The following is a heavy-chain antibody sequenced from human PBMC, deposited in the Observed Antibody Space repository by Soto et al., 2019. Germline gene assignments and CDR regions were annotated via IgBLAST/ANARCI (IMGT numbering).Heavy chain of an antibody. CDR2: IYYSGST. J-gene: IGHJ3*02. CDR1: GGSISSSSYY. CDR3: ARGLRFLEWLFPDAFDI. D-gene: IGHD3-3*01. Sequence: PSETLSLTCTVSGGSISSSSYYWGWIRQPPGKGLEWIGSIYYSGSTYYNPSLKSRVTISVDTSKNQFSLKRSSVTAADTAVYYCARGLRFLEWLFPDAFDIWGQGTMVTVSS. V-gene: IGHV4-39*01.